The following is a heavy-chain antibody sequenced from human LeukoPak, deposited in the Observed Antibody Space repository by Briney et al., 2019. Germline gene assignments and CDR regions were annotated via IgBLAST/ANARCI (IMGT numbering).Heavy chain of an antibody. CDR2: VNGDGSST. V-gene: IGHV3-74*01. CDR1: GFTFSSYW. Sequence: GGSLRLSCAASGFTFSSYWMHWVRQAPGKGLVWVSRVNGDGSSTRYADSVKGRFTISRDNAKNTLYLQMNSLRAEDTAVYYCARGDTGFDPWGQGTLVTVSS. J-gene: IGHJ5*02. D-gene: IGHD3-16*01. CDR3: ARGDTGFDP.